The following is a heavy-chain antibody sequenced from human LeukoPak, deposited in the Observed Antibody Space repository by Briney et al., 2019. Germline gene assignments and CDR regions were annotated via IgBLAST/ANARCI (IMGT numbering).Heavy chain of an antibody. Sequence: SGGSLRLSCAASGFTFDNYAIHWVRQPPGKGLEWVSLISGDGGSTYYAVSMKGRFTISRDNSKNSLYLQMNSLRTEDTALYYCARDSQEFFQHWGQGTLVTVSS. V-gene: IGHV3-43*02. CDR3: ARDSQEFFQH. CDR1: GFTFDNYA. CDR2: ISGDGGST. J-gene: IGHJ1*01.